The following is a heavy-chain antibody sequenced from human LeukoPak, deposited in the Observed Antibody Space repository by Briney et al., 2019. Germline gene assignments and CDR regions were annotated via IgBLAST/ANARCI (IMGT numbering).Heavy chain of an antibody. CDR1: GYTFTSYD. CDR2: MNPNSGNT. Sequence: ASVKVSRKASGYTFTSYDINWVRQATGQGLEWMGWMNPNSGNTGYAQKFQGRVTMTRNTSISTAYMELSSLRSEDTAVYYCARGGGSYYYDSSGGFDYWGQGTLVTVSS. V-gene: IGHV1-8*01. CDR3: ARGGGSYYYDSSGGFDY. J-gene: IGHJ4*02. D-gene: IGHD3-22*01.